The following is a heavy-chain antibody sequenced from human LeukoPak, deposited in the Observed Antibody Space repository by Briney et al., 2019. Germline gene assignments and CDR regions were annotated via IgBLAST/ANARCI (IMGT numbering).Heavy chain of an antibody. Sequence: PGGSLRLSRAASGFTLSSHSMNWVRQAPGKGLEWVSSISSSSSYIYYADSVKGRFTISRDNAKNSLYLQMNSLRAEDTAVYYCARAAENYGGRFDSWGQGTLVTVSS. D-gene: IGHD3-16*01. CDR1: GFTLSSHS. CDR2: ISSSSSYI. J-gene: IGHJ4*02. V-gene: IGHV3-21*01. CDR3: ARAAENYGGRFDS.